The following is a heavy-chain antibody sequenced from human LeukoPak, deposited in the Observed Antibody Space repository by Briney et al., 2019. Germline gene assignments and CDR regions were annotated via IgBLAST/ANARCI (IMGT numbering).Heavy chain of an antibody. CDR1: GFTFSSYA. J-gene: IGHJ4*02. V-gene: IGHV3-23*01. CDR3: AKSGYSSSWYTYY. D-gene: IGHD6-13*01. CDR2: ISGSGGST. Sequence: PGGSLRLSCAASGFTFSSYAMSWVRQAPGKGLEWVSAISGSGGSTYYAGSVKGRFTISRDNSKNTLYLQMNSLRAEDTAVYYCAKSGYSSSWYTYYWGQGTLVTVSS.